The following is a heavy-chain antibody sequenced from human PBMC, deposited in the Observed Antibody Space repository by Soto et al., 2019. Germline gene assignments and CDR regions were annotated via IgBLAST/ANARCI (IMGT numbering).Heavy chain of an antibody. CDR1: GYTFTGYY. D-gene: IGHD3-16*01. Sequence: RASVKVSCKASGYTFTGYYMHWVRQAPGQGLEWMGWINPNSGGTNYAQKFQGRVTMTRGTSISTAYMELSRLRSDDTAVYYCARDDLYGSHAFDIWGQGTMVTVSS. CDR3: ARDDLYGSHAFDI. J-gene: IGHJ3*02. CDR2: INPNSGGT. V-gene: IGHV1-2*02.